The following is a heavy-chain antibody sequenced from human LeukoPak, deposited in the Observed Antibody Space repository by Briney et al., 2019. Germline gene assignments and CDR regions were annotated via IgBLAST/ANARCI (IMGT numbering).Heavy chain of an antibody. CDR2: ISWNSGSI. J-gene: IGHJ4*02. Sequence: PGGSLRLSCAASGFTFDDYAMHWVRHAPGKGLEWVSGISWNSGSIGYADSVKGRFTISRDNAKNSLYLQMNSLRAEDTALYYCARGYYYGSGSYWLFDYWGQGTLVTVSS. V-gene: IGHV3-9*01. CDR3: ARGYYYGSGSYWLFDY. D-gene: IGHD3-10*01. CDR1: GFTFDDYA.